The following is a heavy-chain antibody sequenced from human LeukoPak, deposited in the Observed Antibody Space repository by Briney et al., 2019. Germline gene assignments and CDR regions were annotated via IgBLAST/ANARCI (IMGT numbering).Heavy chain of an antibody. CDR3: AREVSSSWYDYYYYYYMDV. CDR2: IYTSGST. CDR1: GGSISSYY. J-gene: IGHJ6*03. V-gene: IGHV4-4*07. Sequence: SETLSLTCTVSGGSISSYYWSWIRQPPGKGLEWIGRIYTSGSTNYNPSLKSRVTMSVDTSKNQFSLKLSSVTAADTAVYYCAREVSSSWYDYYYYYYMDVWGKGTTVTISS. D-gene: IGHD6-13*01.